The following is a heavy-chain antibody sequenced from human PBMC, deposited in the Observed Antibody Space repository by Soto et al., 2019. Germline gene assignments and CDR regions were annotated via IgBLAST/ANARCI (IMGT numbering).Heavy chain of an antibody. CDR1: GFTFWSYA. V-gene: IGHV3-48*01. D-gene: IGHD3-22*01. Sequence: GGSLRLSCAASGFTFWSYAMSWVRQAPGKGLEWVSYISSSSSTIYYADSVKGRFTISRDNAKNSLYLQMNSLRAEDTAVYYCARGYYDSSGYYWVFDYWGQGTLVTVSS. J-gene: IGHJ4*02. CDR3: ARGYYDSSGYYWVFDY. CDR2: ISSSSSTI.